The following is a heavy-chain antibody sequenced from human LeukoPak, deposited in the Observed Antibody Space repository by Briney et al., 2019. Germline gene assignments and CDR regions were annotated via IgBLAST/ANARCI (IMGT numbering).Heavy chain of an antibody. Sequence: ASVKVSCKASGYTFTSYGISWVRQAPGQGLEWMGWISAYNGNTNYAQELQGRVTMTTDTSTSTAYMELRSLRSDDTAVYYCARVPGVIVGATTSLVDYWGQGTLVTVSS. V-gene: IGHV1-18*01. J-gene: IGHJ4*02. D-gene: IGHD1-26*01. CDR2: ISAYNGNT. CDR1: GYTFTSYG. CDR3: ARVPGVIVGATTSLVDY.